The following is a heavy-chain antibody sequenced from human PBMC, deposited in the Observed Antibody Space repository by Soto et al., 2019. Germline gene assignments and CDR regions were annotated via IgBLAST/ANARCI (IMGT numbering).Heavy chain of an antibody. CDR3: ARILGIRGYCEGIDY. CDR1: GFSLSTPSGVG. J-gene: IGHJ4*02. CDR2: IYWDDEN. V-gene: IGHV2-5*02. D-gene: IGHD5-12*01. Sequence: SGPTLVNPTQTLTLTCTFSGFSLSTPSGVGVGWIRQPPGKALEWLAFIYWDDENRYSPSLKSRLTITKDTSKNQVVLIMNNMDPVDTSTYCCARILGIRGYCEGIDYWGQGALVTVSS.